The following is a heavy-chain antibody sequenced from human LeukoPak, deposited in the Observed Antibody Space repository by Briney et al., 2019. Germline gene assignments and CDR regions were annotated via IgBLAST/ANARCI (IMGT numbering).Heavy chain of an antibody. CDR3: ARDGSGRDIDY. J-gene: IGHJ4*02. CDR1: GFTFSTYG. Sequence: GGSLRLSCAASGFTFSTYGWHWVRQAPGKGLVWVAVISSDGSNKHYADSVKGRFTISRDDSKGTVFLEMNSLRVEDTAVYYCARDGSGRDIDYWGQGTLVTVSS. CDR2: ISSDGSNK. V-gene: IGHV3-33*05. D-gene: IGHD1-26*01.